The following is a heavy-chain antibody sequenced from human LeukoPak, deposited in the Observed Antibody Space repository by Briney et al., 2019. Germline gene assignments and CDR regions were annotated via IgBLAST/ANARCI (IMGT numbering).Heavy chain of an antibody. CDR1: GFTVSSNY. CDR3: AMTYYYDSSDATPFDY. CDR2: ISSSSSYI. V-gene: IGHV3-21*01. J-gene: IGHJ4*02. D-gene: IGHD3-22*01. Sequence: NPGGSMRLSCAASGFTVSSNYMNWVRQAPGKGLEWVSSISSSSSYIYYADSVKGRFTISRDNAKNSLYLQMNSLRAEDTAVYYCAMTYYYDSSDATPFDYWGQGTLVTVSS.